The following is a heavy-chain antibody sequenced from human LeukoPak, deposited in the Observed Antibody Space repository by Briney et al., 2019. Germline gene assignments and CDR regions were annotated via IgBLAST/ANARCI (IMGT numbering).Heavy chain of an antibody. V-gene: IGHV3-48*01. CDR2: TGSMGSTI. Sequence: GGSLRLSCSASGFSFNIYSMSWVRQSPGKGLEWIAYTGSMGSTIHYADSVKGRFAISRDNAKKSLYLQMDTLRGDDMAVYYCARVGGRGIDYWGQGSLVSVSS. CDR3: ARVGGRGIDY. J-gene: IGHJ4*02. CDR1: GFSFNIYS. D-gene: IGHD3-10*01.